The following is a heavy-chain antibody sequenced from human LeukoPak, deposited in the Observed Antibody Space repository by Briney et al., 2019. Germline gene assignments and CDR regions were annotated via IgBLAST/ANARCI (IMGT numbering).Heavy chain of an antibody. CDR2: INHSGIT. Sequence: ASETLSLTCGVYGGSYSDYYWSWICQPPGKGLEWIGVINHSGITNYNPSLKSRVTISLDTSKNQFSLKLSSVTAADTAVYYCARDQQYYFDYWGQGTLVTVSS. CDR1: GGSYSDYY. V-gene: IGHV4-34*01. D-gene: IGHD4-11*01. CDR3: ARDQQYYFDY. J-gene: IGHJ4*02.